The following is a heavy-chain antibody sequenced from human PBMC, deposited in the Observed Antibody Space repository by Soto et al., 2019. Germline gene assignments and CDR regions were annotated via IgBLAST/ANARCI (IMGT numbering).Heavy chain of an antibody. J-gene: IGHJ6*02. V-gene: IGHV1-24*01. CDR1: GYTLTELS. CDR3: ATDHGWGVATIRYYYGMDV. Sequence: ASVKVSCKVSGYTLTELSMHWVRQAPGKGLEWMGGFDPEDGETIYAQKFQGRVTMTEDTSTDTAYMELSSLRSEDTAVYYCATDHGWGVATIRYYYGMDVWGQGTTVTVSS. D-gene: IGHD5-12*01. CDR2: FDPEDGET.